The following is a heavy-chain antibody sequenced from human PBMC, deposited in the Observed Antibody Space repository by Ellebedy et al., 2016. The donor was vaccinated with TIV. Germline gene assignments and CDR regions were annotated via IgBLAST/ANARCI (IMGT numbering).Heavy chain of an antibody. Sequence: SVKVSCXASGGTFSSYAISWVRQAPGQGLEWMGGIIPIFGTANYAQKFQGRVTITADESTSTAYMELSSLRSEDTAVYYCARARSSGWYSDYYYMDVWGKGTTVTVSS. D-gene: IGHD6-19*01. CDR1: GGTFSSYA. J-gene: IGHJ6*03. CDR3: ARARSSGWYSDYYYMDV. CDR2: IIPIFGTA. V-gene: IGHV1-69*13.